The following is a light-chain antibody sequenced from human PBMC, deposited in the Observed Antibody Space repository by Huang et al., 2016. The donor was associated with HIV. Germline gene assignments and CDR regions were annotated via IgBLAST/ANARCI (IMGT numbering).Light chain of an antibody. CDR1: QSISGY. CDR2: AAS. J-gene: IGKJ1*01. Sequence: DIQMTQSPSSLSASVGDRVTITCRASQSISGYLNWYHQKPGNAPKLLIYAASSLQSGVPSRFSGSGSGTDFTLTISSLQPEDFATYYCQQTYSSLRTFGQGTKVEIK. CDR3: QQTYSSLRT. V-gene: IGKV1-39*01.